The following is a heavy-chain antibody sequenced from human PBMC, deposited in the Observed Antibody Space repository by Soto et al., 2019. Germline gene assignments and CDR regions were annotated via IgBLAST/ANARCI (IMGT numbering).Heavy chain of an antibody. D-gene: IGHD6-19*01. J-gene: IGHJ4*02. CDR3: ARVIGGWYYFDY. CDR1: GYTFTSYA. CDR2: INAGNGNT. V-gene: IGHV1-3*01. Sequence: QVQLVQSGAEVKKPGASVKVSCKATGYTFTSYAMHWVRLAPGQSLEWMGWINAGNGNTKYSQKFQGRVTITTDTSASTAYMELSSLRSEDTAVYYCARVIGGWYYFDYWGQGTLVTVSS.